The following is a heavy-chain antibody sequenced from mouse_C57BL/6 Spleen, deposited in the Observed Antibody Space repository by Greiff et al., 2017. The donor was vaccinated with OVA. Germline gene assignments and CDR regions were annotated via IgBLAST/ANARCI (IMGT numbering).Heavy chain of an antibody. CDR2: IDPSDSET. J-gene: IGHJ3*01. V-gene: IGHV1-52*01. D-gene: IGHD3-2*02. CDR3: AREDSSGYAWFAY. CDR1: GYTFTSYW. Sequence: VQLQQPGAELVRPGSSVKLSCKASGYTFTSYWMHWVKQRPIQGLEWIGNIDPSDSETHYNQKFKDKATLTVDKSSSTAYMQLSSLTSEDSAVYYCAREDSSGYAWFAYWGKGTLVTVSA.